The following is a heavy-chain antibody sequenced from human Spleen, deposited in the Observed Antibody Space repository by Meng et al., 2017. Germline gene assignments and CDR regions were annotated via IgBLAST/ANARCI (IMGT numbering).Heavy chain of an antibody. V-gene: IGHV4-38-2*02. CDR3: ARANSKLGGAPIDY. D-gene: IGHD3-16*01. Sequence: SETLSLTCTVSGYSISSGYYWGWIRQPPGKGLEWIGSIYHSGSTYYNPSLKSRVTISADRSKIQISLNLSRVTAADTAVYFCARANSKLGGAPIDYWGQGNLVNVAS. J-gene: IGHJ4*02. CDR1: GYSISSGYY. CDR2: IYHSGST.